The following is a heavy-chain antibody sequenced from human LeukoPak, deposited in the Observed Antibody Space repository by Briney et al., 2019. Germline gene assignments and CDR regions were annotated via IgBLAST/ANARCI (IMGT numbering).Heavy chain of an antibody. V-gene: IGHV1-2*02. J-gene: IGHJ2*01. CDR1: GYTFTGYY. D-gene: IGHD3-3*01. CDR3: ARELGRFYNWYFDL. Sequence: ASVNVSFKASGYTFTGYYMHWVRQAPGQGLEWMGWINPNSGGTNYAQKFQGRVTMTRDTSISTAYMELSRLRSDDTAVYYCARELGRFYNWYFDLWGRGTLVTVSS. CDR2: INPNSGGT.